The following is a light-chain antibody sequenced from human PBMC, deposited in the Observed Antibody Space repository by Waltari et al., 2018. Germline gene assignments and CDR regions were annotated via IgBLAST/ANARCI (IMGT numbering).Light chain of an antibody. Sequence: RASRGIESYLNWYQQRPGKAPKLLIYDASTLQREVPTRFSGGGIGTDFTLTINNLQPEDFATYFCQQSYSPPFPFGQGTRLEI. V-gene: IGKV1-39*01. CDR1: RGIESY. CDR3: QQSYSPPFP. CDR2: DAS. J-gene: IGKJ5*01.